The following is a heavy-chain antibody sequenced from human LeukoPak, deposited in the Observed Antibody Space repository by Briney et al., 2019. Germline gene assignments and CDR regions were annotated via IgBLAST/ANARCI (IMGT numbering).Heavy chain of an antibody. D-gene: IGHD2-21*02. J-gene: IGHJ4*02. CDR3: VREDTPATANY. CDR1: GSNFANHA. CDR2: ISGGGDIT. V-gene: IGHV3-23*01. Sequence: GGSLRLSCAASGSNFANHAMSSVRQTAGKGLEWVSAISGGGDITYYADSVKGRFTISRDNSKDTLFLQMHSLRPGDTAVYYCVREDTPATANYWGQGTLVTISS.